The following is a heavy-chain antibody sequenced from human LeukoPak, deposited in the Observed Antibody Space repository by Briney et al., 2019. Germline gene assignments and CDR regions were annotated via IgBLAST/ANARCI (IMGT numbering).Heavy chain of an antibody. D-gene: IGHD6-25*01. J-gene: IGHJ4*02. CDR1: GFRFENCA. CDR2: ISEDGGLT. CDR3: AKDPKREYFFDY. V-gene: IGHV3-43*02. Sequence: GGSLRLSCAASGFRFENCAMHWVRQVPGKGLEWVSIISEDGGLTYYADSEKGRFTISRDNSKNSLYLQMNSLRSEDTALYYCAKDPKREYFFDYWGQGTLVTVSS.